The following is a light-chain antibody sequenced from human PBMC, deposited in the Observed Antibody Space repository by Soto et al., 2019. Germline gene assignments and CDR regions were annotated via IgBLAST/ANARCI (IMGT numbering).Light chain of an antibody. CDR2: GAS. V-gene: IGKV3-20*01. Sequence: EIVLTQSPGTLSLSPGERATLSCRASESVSSYLAWYQQKPGQAPRLLIYGASRATDIPDRFNGGGAGTDFTLTISRLEPEDVAVYYCQQYGRSPPYTFGQGTRLEIK. J-gene: IGKJ2*01. CDR1: ESVSSY. CDR3: QQYGRSPPYT.